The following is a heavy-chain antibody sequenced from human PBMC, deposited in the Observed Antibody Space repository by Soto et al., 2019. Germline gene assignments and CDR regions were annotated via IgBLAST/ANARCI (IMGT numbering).Heavy chain of an antibody. CDR3: ARDLVVAATRSYYYYGMDV. D-gene: IGHD2-15*01. Sequence: GASVKVSCKASGGTFSSYTISWVRQAPGQGLEWMGIINPSGGSTSYAQKFQGRVTMTRDTSTSTVYMELSSLRSEDTAVYYCARDLVVAATRSYYYYGMDVWGQGTTVTVSS. CDR2: INPSGGST. J-gene: IGHJ6*02. CDR1: GGTFSSYT. V-gene: IGHV1-46*03.